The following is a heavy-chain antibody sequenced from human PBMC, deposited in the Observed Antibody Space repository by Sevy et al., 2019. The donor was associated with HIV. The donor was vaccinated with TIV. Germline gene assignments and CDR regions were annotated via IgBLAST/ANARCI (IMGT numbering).Heavy chain of an antibody. CDR2: FYYSKST. J-gene: IGHJ6*02. Sequence: SETLSLTCTVSGDSISNYYWSRIRQPPGKGLEWIGYFYYSKSTNYNPSLKSRVTISVDTSKNQISLKLRSVTAADTAVYYCARTSAYYYYGVDVWGQGTTVTVSS. V-gene: IGHV4-59*01. CDR1: GDSISNYY. CDR3: ARTSAYYYYGVDV. D-gene: IGHD2-2*01.